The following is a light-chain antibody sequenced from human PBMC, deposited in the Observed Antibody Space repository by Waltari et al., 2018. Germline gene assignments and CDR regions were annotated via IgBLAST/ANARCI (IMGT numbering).Light chain of an antibody. V-gene: IGLV3-10*01. CDR3: YSSDSTGLRV. Sequence: SYELTQTPSVSVSPGQTARITCSGHELPRKYAYWFQQKSGQAPRLVIYEDTKRPSGIPETFSGSSSGTVATLTISGAQVDDEADCYCYSSDSTGLRVFGGGTTVVVL. CDR1: ELPRKY. J-gene: IGLJ1*01. CDR2: EDT.